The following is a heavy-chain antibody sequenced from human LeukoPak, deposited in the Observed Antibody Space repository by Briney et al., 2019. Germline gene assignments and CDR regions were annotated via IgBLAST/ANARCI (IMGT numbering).Heavy chain of an antibody. V-gene: IGHV4-39*01. D-gene: IGHD6-19*01. J-gene: IGHJ4*02. CDR2: IYDSGST. CDR1: GGSIRSSYYY. Sequence: SETLSLTCTVSGGSIRSSYYYWGWIRQPPGKGLEWIGSIYDSGSTYYNPSLKSRVTISVDTSKNQFSLKLNSVTAADTAVYYCARHKSSGWVDYWGQGTLVTVSS. CDR3: ARHKSSGWVDY.